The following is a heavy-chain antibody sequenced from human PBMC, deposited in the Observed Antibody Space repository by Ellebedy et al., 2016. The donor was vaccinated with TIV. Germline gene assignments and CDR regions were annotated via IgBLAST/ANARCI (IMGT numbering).Heavy chain of an antibody. CDR3: AKTLGYCSDVGCPTGYYYYMDV. CDR1: GLTFSNYA. Sequence: GESLKISCAASGLTFSNYAMTWVRQAPGKGLGWVSGIGGSGGSTYYADSVRGRFTISRDNSKNTLFLQVDSLRAEDTAVYYCAKTLGYCSDVGCPTGYYYYMDVWGKGTTVTVSS. D-gene: IGHD2-15*01. J-gene: IGHJ6*03. CDR2: IGGSGGST. V-gene: IGHV3-23*01.